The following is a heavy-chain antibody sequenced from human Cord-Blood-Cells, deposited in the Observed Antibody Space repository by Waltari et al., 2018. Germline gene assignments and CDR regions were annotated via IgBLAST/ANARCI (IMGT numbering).Heavy chain of an antibody. D-gene: IGHD2-21*02. J-gene: IGHJ4*02. CDR1: GFTVSSTY. V-gene: IGHV3-53*01. Sequence: EVQLVESGGGLIQPGGSWSLSCAASGFTVSSTYMSWVRQAPGKGLGWVSVIYSGGSTYYADSVKGRFTISRDNSKNTLYLQMNSLRAEDTAVYYCARGGAYCGGDCYLFWGQGTLVTVSS. CDR3: ARGGAYCGGDCYLF. CDR2: IYSGGST.